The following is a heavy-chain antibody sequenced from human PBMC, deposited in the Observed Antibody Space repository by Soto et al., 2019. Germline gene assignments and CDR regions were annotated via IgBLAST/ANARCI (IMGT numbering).Heavy chain of an antibody. J-gene: IGHJ4*02. D-gene: IGHD2-15*01. Sequence: QVQLQQWGAGLLKPSETLSLTCAVYGDSFNNYYWTWIRQSPGKGLEWIGEITYSGSTNYNPSLKSRVTISIDTSKNQFSLRLSSVIAADTAVYYCVRGKRWSTYDYWGQGTLVTVSS. CDR3: VRGKRWSTYDY. V-gene: IGHV4-34*01. CDR1: GDSFNNYY. CDR2: ITYSGST.